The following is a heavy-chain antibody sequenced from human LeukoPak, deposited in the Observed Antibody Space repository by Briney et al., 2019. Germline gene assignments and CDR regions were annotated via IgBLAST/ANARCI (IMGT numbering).Heavy chain of an antibody. CDR1: GYTFTGYY. CDR3: AREAGSTYYDSSGQNSHAFDI. D-gene: IGHD3-22*01. V-gene: IGHV1-2*02. J-gene: IGHJ3*02. Sequence: ASVKVSCKASGYTFTGYYMHWVRRAPGQGLEWMEWINPNSGGTNYAQKFQGRVTMTRDTSISTAYMELSRLRSDDTAVYYCAREAGSTYYDSSGQNSHAFDIWGQGTMVTVSS. CDR2: INPNSGGT.